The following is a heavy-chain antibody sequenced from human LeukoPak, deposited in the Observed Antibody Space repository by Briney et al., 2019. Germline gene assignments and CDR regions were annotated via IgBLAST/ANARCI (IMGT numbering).Heavy chain of an antibody. Sequence: SETLSLTCAVYGGSFSGYYWSWIRQPPGKGLEWIGEINHSGSTNYNPSLKSRVTISVDTSKNQFSLKLSSVTAADTAVYYCARRLGYGSGSSTPFRYWGQGTLVTVSS. J-gene: IGHJ4*02. CDR1: GGSFSGYY. V-gene: IGHV4-34*01. D-gene: IGHD3-10*01. CDR3: ARRLGYGSGSSTPFRY. CDR2: INHSGST.